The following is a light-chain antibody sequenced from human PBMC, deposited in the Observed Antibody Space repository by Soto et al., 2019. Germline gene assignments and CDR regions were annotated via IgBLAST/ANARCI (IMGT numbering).Light chain of an antibody. Sequence: PGERVTLSCRAIQSVSSSYLTWYQQKPGQAPRLLIYGASSRAASIPARFSGSGSGTDFTLTISSLQPEDFAVYYCQPYNNWPLTFGGGTKV. J-gene: IGKJ4*01. CDR1: QSVSSSY. CDR3: QPYNNWPLT. V-gene: IGKV3D-7*01. CDR2: GAS.